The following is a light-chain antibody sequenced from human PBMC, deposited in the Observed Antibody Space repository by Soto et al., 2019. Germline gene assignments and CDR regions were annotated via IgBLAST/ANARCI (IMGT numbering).Light chain of an antibody. CDR2: EVS. J-gene: IGLJ1*01. V-gene: IGLV2-14*01. CDR3: SSYTSISSLGV. Sequence: QSALTQPPSASGSPGQSVTIPCAGTSTDVGEYNYVSWYQQHPGKAPNLIIFEVSNRPSGVSDRFSGSKSGNTASLTISGLQAEDEADYYCSSYTSISSLGVFGTGTKLTVL. CDR1: STDVGEYNY.